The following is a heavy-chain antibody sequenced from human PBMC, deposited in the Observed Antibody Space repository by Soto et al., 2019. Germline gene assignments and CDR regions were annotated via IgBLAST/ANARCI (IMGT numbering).Heavy chain of an antibody. CDR1: GYTFTSYG. V-gene: IGHV1-18*04. Sequence: ASVKVSCKASGYTFTSYGIIWVRQAPGQGLEWMGWISAYNGNTNYAQKLQGRVTMTTDTSTSTAYMELRSLRSDDTAVYYCARGLGTIFTYGMDVWGQGTTVTVSS. J-gene: IGHJ6*02. CDR3: ARGLGTIFTYGMDV. CDR2: ISAYNGNT. D-gene: IGHD3-3*01.